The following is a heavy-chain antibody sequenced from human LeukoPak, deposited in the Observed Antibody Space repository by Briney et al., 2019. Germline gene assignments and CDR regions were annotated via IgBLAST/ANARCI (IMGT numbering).Heavy chain of an antibody. D-gene: IGHD3-3*01. CDR1: GGSFSGYY. CDR2: INHSGST. J-gene: IGHJ3*02. CDR3: AAVYYDFWSEGFDI. Sequence: SETLSLTCAFYGGSFSGYYWSWIRQPPGKGLEWIGEINHSGSTNYNPSLKSRVTISVDTSKNQFSLKLSSVTAADTAVYYCAAVYYDFWSEGFDIWGQGTMVTVSS. V-gene: IGHV4-34*01.